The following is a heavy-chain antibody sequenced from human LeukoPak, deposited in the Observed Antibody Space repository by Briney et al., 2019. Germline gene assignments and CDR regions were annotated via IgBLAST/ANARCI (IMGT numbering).Heavy chain of an antibody. CDR3: AREVRGGNSFDY. V-gene: IGHV3-66*01. CDR1: GFTVSSNY. D-gene: IGHD3-10*01. CDR2: IYSGGST. J-gene: IGHJ4*02. Sequence: GGSLTLSCAASGFTVSSNYMSWVRQAPGKGLEWVSLIYSGGSTYYADPVKGRFIISRDSYKNTLYLQMNSLRAEDTAVYYCAREVRGGNSFDYWGQGTLVTVSS.